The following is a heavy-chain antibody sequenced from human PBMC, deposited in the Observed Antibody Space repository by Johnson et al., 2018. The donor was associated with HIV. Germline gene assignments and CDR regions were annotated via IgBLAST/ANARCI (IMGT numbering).Heavy chain of an antibody. Sequence: QMLLVESGGGVVQPGRSLRLSCAASGFTFSTYAMHWVRQAPGKGLEWVTIISYDGSNKYYADSVKGRFTISRDNSKNTLYLQMNSLRAEDTAVYYCAGYGSERADAFDIWGQGTMVTVSS. CDR2: ISYDGSNK. J-gene: IGHJ3*02. D-gene: IGHD1-1*01. CDR1: GFTFSTYA. V-gene: IGHV3-30*04. CDR3: AGYGSERADAFDI.